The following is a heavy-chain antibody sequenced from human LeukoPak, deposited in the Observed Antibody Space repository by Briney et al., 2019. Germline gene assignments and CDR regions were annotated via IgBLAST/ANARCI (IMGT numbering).Heavy chain of an antibody. V-gene: IGHV3-23*01. CDR1: GFTFSTYA. CDR2: ISGSGGST. J-gene: IGHJ4*02. D-gene: IGHD5-24*01. CDR3: ARLEMATITFDY. Sequence: PGVSLRLSCAASGFTFSTYAMSWVRQAPGKGLEWVSAISGSGGSTYYADSVKGRFTISRDNSKNTLYLQMNSLRAEDTAVYYCARLEMATITFDYWGQGTLVTVSS.